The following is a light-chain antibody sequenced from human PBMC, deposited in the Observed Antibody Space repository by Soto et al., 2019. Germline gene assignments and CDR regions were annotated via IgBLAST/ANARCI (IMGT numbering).Light chain of an antibody. V-gene: IGLV2-14*01. CDR3: SSYTSSSTYV. CDR1: SSDVGGYNY. CDR2: DVS. Sequence: QSALTQPASVSESPGPAVTISCTGTSSDVGGYNYVSWYQQRPGKAPKLMIYDVSNRPSGVSNRFSGSKSGNTASLTISGLQAEDEADYYCSSYTSSSTYVFGTGTKVTVL. J-gene: IGLJ1*01.